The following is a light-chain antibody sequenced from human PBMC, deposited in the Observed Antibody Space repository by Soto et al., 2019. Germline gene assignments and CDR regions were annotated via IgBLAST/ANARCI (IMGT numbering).Light chain of an antibody. J-gene: IGLJ1*01. CDR2: DFN. CDR3: SSFASTHTYV. CDR1: SSDVGGYDY. Sequence: QAVLTKPASVSGSPGQSITISCTGTSSDVGGYDYVSWYQQHPGKAPKLLIYDFNNRPSGVSHRFSGSKSGNTASLTISGLQAEDEADYYCSSFASTHTYVFGTGTKVTVL. V-gene: IGLV2-14*01.